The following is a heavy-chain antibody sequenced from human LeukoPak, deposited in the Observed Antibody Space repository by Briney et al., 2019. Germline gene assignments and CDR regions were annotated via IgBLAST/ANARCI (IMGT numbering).Heavy chain of an antibody. CDR2: IKEDGNEI. CDR3: ATGGAVTGRFAY. CDR1: GFTFSSSA. J-gene: IGHJ4*02. D-gene: IGHD6-19*01. V-gene: IGHV3-7*01. Sequence: GGSLRLSCAASGFTFSSSAMSWVRQAPGKGLEWVAKIKEDGNEIYYVDSVKGRFTISRDNTNNALFLQMNSLRAEDTAVYYCATGGAVTGRFAYWGQGTLVTVSS.